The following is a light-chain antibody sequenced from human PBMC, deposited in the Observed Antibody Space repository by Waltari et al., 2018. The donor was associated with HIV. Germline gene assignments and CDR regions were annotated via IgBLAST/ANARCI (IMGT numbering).Light chain of an antibody. V-gene: IGLV2-8*01. Sequence: QSALTQPPSASGSPGQSVTISCPGTSGHVGNYNYVSWYQQHPGKAPKLIMFDVNERPSGVPDRFFGSKSGNTASLTVSGLQADDEADYFCSAYGGSYNRLLFGGGTKLTVL. J-gene: IGLJ2*01. CDR3: SAYGGSYNRLL. CDR2: DVN. CDR1: SGHVGNYNY.